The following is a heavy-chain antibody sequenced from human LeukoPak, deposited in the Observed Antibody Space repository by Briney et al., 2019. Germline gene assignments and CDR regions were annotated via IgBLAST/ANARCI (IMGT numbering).Heavy chain of an antibody. CDR2: ISGSGETT. Sequence: GGSLRLSCAGSGFTFSFYSINWVRQAPGKGLAWVSIISGSGETTFYADSVKGRFTISRDNSKNTVYLQMSSLRAEDTAVYYCARGQVDVTRHVDXWGQXXLVT. CDR3: ARGQVDVTRHVDX. V-gene: IGHV3-23*01. D-gene: IGHD5-12*01. CDR1: GFTFSFYS. J-gene: IGHJ4*02.